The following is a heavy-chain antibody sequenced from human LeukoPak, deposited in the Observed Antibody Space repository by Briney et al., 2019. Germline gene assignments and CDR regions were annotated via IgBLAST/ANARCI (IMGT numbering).Heavy chain of an antibody. D-gene: IGHD3-3*01. Sequence: SVKVSCKASGGTFSSYAISWVRQAPGQGLEWMGGIIPIFGTANYAQKFQGRVTITADKSTSTAYMELSSLRSEDTAVYYCASSPYFGVVIRVNAFDIWGQGTMVTVSS. J-gene: IGHJ3*02. CDR2: IIPIFGTA. V-gene: IGHV1-69*06. CDR1: GGTFSSYA. CDR3: ASSPYFGVVIRVNAFDI.